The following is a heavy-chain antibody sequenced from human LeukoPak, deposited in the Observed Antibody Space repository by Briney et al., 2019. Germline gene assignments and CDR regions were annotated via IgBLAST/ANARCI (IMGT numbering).Heavy chain of an antibody. CDR3: ARELPAVAGTLDY. Sequence: ASVKVSCKASGYTFTGYYMHWVRQAPGQGLEWMGWINPNSGGTNYAQKFQGRVTMTRDTSTSTAYMELSRLRSDDTAVYYCARELPAVAGTLDYWGQGTLVTVSS. D-gene: IGHD6-19*01. V-gene: IGHV1-2*02. J-gene: IGHJ4*02. CDR1: GYTFTGYY. CDR2: INPNSGGT.